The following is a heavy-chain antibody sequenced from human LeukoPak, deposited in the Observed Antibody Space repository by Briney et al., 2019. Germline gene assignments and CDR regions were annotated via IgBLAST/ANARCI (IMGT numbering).Heavy chain of an antibody. CDR3: ATRDKGGYNYGYLDY. J-gene: IGHJ4*02. Sequence: GGSLRLSCAASRFGVSTTYISSARQAPGKGPEWVSLIYSGSDTYYPDSVKGRFTISRDDSKNTVFLQMNSLRAEDTAVYYCATRDKGGYNYGYLDYWGQGSLVTVSS. CDR2: IYSGSDT. V-gene: IGHV3-53*01. D-gene: IGHD5-18*01. CDR1: RFGVSTTY.